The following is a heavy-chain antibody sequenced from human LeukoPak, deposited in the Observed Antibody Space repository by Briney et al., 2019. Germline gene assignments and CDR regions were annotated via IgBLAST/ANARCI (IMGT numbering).Heavy chain of an antibody. Sequence: PGGSLRLSCAASGFTVSSNYMSWVRQAPGKGLEWVSVIYSGGSTYYADSVKGRFTISRDNSKNTLYLQMNSLRAEDTAVYYCARNLIVGAFDIWGQGTMVTVSS. D-gene: IGHD3-22*01. CDR1: GFTVSSNY. J-gene: IGHJ3*02. V-gene: IGHV3-66*01. CDR3: ARNLIVGAFDI. CDR2: IYSGGST.